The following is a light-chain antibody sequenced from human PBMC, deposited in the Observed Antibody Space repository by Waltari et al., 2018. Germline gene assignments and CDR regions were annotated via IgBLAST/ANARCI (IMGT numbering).Light chain of an antibody. CDR2: WAS. CDR1: QSVLYSSNNKNQ. J-gene: IGKJ2*01. CDR3: QQYYSTPFT. Sequence: DIVMTQSPESLAVSLGERATINCKSSQSVLYSSNNKNQLAWDQQKPGQPPKLLLYWASTRESGGPDRFSGSGSETDFTLTISSLQAEDVAVYYCQQYYSTPFTFGQGTKLEIK. V-gene: IGKV4-1*01.